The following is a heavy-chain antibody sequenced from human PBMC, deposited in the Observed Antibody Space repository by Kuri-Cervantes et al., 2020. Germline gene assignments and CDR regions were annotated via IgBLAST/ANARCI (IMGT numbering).Heavy chain of an antibody. V-gene: IGHV4-34*01. CDR1: GGSFSGYY. Sequence: ESLKISCAVYGGSFSGYYWSWIRQPPGKGLEWIGEINHRGSTNYNPSLKSRVTISVDTSKNQFSLKLSSVTAADTAVYYCARVLLWFGELSVGWFDPWGQGTLVTVSS. D-gene: IGHD3-10*01. CDR2: INHRGST. CDR3: ARVLLWFGELSVGWFDP. J-gene: IGHJ5*02.